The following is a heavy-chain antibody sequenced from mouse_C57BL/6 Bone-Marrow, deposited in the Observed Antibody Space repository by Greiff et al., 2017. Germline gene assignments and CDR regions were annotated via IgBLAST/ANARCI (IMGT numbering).Heavy chain of an antibody. Sequence: EVMLVESGGDLVKPGGSLKLSCAASGFTFSSYGMSWVRQTPDKRLEWVATISSGGSYTYYSDSVKGRFTISRDNAKNTLYLQMSSLKSEDTAMYYCARHGRFLYAMDYWGQGTSVTVSS. CDR3: ARHGRFLYAMDY. J-gene: IGHJ4*01. CDR1: GFTFSSYG. CDR2: ISSGGSYT. V-gene: IGHV5-6*01.